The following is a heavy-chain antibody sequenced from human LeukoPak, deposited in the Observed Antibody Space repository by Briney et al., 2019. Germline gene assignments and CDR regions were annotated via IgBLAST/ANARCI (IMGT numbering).Heavy chain of an antibody. CDR1: GGSFSGYY. J-gene: IGHJ4*02. D-gene: IGHD5-18*01. CDR2: VNHSGST. Sequence: SETLSLTCAVYGGSFSGYYWSWIRQPPGKGLEWIGEVNHSGSTNYNPSLKSRVTISVDTSKNQFSLKLSSVTAADTAVYYCARGRWIQLWLHRNAFDYWGQGTLVTVSS. V-gene: IGHV4-34*01. CDR3: ARGRWIQLWLHRNAFDY.